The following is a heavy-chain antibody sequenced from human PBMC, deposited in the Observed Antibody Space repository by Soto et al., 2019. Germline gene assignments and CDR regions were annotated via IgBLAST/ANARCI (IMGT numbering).Heavy chain of an antibody. CDR3: ARLLGPGNWFDP. CDR1: GYSFSTFW. V-gene: IGHV5-51*01. Sequence: PGESLKISCKGSGYSFSTFWIGWVRQMPGKGLEWMGIIYPGDSDTRYSPSFQGEVTMLADKSISTAYLQWGSLKASDTAIYYCARLLGPGNWFDPWGQGTLVTVSS. CDR2: IYPGDSDT. J-gene: IGHJ5*02. D-gene: IGHD2-8*02.